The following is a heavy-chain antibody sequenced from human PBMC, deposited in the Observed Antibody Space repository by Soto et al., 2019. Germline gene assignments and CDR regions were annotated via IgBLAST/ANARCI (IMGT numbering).Heavy chain of an antibody. V-gene: IGHV3-11*01. J-gene: IGHJ5*02. CDR1: GFTFSDYY. CDR2: ISSSGSTI. D-gene: IGHD2-2*01. Sequence: QVQLVESGGGLVKPGGSLRLSCAASGFTFSDYYMSWLRQAPGKGLEWVSYISSSGSTIYYADSVKGRFTISRDNAKNELYLQMNSLRAEDTAVYYCARDLRPIYCSSTSCPDNWFDPWGQGTLVTVSS. CDR3: ARDLRPIYCSSTSCPDNWFDP.